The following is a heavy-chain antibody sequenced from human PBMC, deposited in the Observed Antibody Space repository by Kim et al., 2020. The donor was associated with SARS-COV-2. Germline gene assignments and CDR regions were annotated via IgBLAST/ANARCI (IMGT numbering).Heavy chain of an antibody. CDR3: SRKWVVGATDYYYGMDV. CDR1: GYTFTSYG. Sequence: ASVKVSCKASGYTFTSYGISWVRQAPGQGLEWMGWISAYNGNTNYAQKLQGRVTMTTDTSTSTAYMELRSLRSDDTAVYYCSRKWVVGATDYYYGMDVWGQGTTVTVSS. D-gene: IGHD1-26*01. J-gene: IGHJ6*02. V-gene: IGHV1-18*01. CDR2: ISAYNGNT.